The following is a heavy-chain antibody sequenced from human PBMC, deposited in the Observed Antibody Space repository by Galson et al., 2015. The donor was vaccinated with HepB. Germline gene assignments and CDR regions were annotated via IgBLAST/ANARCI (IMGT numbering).Heavy chain of an antibody. CDR3: ARHWRRFDP. V-gene: IGHV7-4-1*02. CDR2: INTNTGNP. CDR1: GYVFSNYA. D-gene: IGHD1-1*01. J-gene: IGHJ5*02. Sequence: SVKVSCKASGYVFSNYAMNWVRQAPGQGPEWMGWINTNTGNPTYAQGFIGRVVFSLDTSVSTAYMEISSLKAEDTAIYYCARHWRRFDPWGQGTLVTVSS.